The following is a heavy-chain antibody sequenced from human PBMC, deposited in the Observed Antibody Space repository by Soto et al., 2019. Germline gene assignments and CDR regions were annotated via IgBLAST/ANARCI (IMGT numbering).Heavy chain of an antibody. V-gene: IGHV5-51*01. D-gene: IGHD3-22*01. J-gene: IGHJ2*01. CDR3: ARHAAGNYYESSGSQVWYFDL. CDR1: GYSFASSW. Sequence: GESLKISCKGSGYSFASSWISWVRQMPGKGLEWLGIIYPGDSDTRYSPSFQSQVTISVDKSINTAYLQWSSLKASDTAMYFCARHAAGNYYESSGSQVWYFDLWGRGTLVTV. CDR2: IYPGDSDT.